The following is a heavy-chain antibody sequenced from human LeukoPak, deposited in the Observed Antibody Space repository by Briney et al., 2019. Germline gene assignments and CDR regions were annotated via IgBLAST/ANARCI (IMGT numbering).Heavy chain of an antibody. D-gene: IGHD3-3*01. V-gene: IGHV3-30*11. CDR3: ARAGDFWSGYWVYYYYYMDV. CDR2: ISYDGSNK. J-gene: IGHJ6*03. Sequence: GRSLRLSCAASGFTFSSYAMHWVRQAPGKGLEWVAVISYDGSNKYYADSVKGRFTISRDNSKNTLYLQMNSLRAEDTAVYYCARAGDFWSGYWVYYYYYMDVWGKGTTVTVSS. CDR1: GFTFSSYA.